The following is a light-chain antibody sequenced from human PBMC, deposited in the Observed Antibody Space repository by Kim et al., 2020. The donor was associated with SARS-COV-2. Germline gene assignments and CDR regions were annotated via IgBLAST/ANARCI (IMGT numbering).Light chain of an antibody. CDR2: GAS. CDR3: QQYGNSPQT. V-gene: IGKV3-20*01. Sequence: SPGETAPLSCRASQSVSSNYLAWFQQNPGQAPRLLIYGASSRATGIPDRFTGSGSGTDFTLTISRLEPEDFAVYYCQQYGNSPQTFGQGTKVDIK. J-gene: IGKJ1*01. CDR1: QSVSSNY.